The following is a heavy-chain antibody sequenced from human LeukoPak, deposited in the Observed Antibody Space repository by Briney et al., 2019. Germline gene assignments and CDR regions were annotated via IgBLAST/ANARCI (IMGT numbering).Heavy chain of an antibody. CDR1: GRSFSGYY. D-gene: IGHD2-2*01. J-gene: IGHJ6*02. Sequence: SETMSLTCAVYGRSFSGYYWSWIRQPPGKGLEWIGEINHSGSTNYNPSLKSRVTISVDTSKNQFSLKLSSVTAADTAVYYCARGLPVVVVPAAYYYYGMDVWGQGTTVTVSS. CDR3: ARGLPVVVVPAAYYYYGMDV. V-gene: IGHV4-34*01. CDR2: INHSGST.